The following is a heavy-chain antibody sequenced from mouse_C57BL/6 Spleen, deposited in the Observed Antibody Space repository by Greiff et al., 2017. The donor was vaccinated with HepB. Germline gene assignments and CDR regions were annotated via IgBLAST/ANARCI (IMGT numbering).Heavy chain of an antibody. CDR1: GIDFSRYW. CDR3: ARRNYGSLYFDY. J-gene: IGHJ2*01. D-gene: IGHD1-1*01. CDR2: INPDSSTI. V-gene: IGHV4-1*01. Sequence: DVKLQESGGGLVQPGGSLKLSCAASGIDFSRYWMSWVRRAPGKGLEWIGEINPDSSTINYAPSLKDKFIISRDNAKNTLYLQMSKVRSEDTALYYCARRNYGSLYFDYWGQGTTLTVSS.